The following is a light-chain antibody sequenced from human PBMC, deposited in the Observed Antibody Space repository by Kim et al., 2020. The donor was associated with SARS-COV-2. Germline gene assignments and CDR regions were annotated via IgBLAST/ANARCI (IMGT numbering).Light chain of an antibody. J-gene: IGLJ3*02. Sequence: QRVTSSCTGSNSDIGAGYDVNWYQQLPGTAPKRLIFGNVDRPSGVPDRFSGSRSGTSASLAITGLQAEDEADYYCQSYGISLTSVLFGGGTQLTVL. CDR1: NSDIGAGYD. CDR2: GNV. CDR3: QSYGISLTSVL. V-gene: IGLV1-40*01.